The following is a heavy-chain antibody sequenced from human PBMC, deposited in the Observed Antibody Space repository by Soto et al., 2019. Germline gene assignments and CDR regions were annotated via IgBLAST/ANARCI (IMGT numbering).Heavy chain of an antibody. CDR3: ARSGSGNWNYEGY. J-gene: IGHJ4*02. D-gene: IGHD1-7*01. CDR2: ISSSSSYI. CDR1: GFTFSSYS. V-gene: IGHV3-21*01. Sequence: PGGSLRLSCAASGFTFSSYSMNWVRQAPGKGLEWVSSISSSSSYIYYADSVKGRFTISRDNAKNSLYLQMNSLRAEDTAVYYCARSGSGNWNYEGYWGQGTLVTVSS.